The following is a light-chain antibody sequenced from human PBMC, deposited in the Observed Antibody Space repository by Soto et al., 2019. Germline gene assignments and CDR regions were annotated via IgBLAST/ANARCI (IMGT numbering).Light chain of an antibody. J-gene: IGKJ1*01. CDR1: QSITSS. Sequence: DIQMTQSPSSLSASVGDRVTITCRASQSITSSLNWYQQKPGRAPKLLIYTTSSLQSGVPSRFCGSGSGTDFTLTISSLQPDDLVTYCCPQTTITPCTSRQGT. CDR2: TTS. V-gene: IGKV1-39*01. CDR3: PQTTITPCT.